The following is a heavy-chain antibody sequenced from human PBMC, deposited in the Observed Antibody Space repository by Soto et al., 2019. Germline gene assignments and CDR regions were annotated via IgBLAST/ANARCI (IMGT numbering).Heavy chain of an antibody. CDR3: AKDLATILVVVAATEY. D-gene: IGHD2-15*01. V-gene: IGHV3-23*01. Sequence: GGSLRLSCAASVFTFSSYAMSLVRQARGKGLEWVSAISGSGGGTYYADSEKGRFTISRDNSKNTLYMQMNSLRAQDTAVYYCAKDLATILVVVAATEYWGQGTMVTLSS. CDR2: ISGSGGGT. CDR1: VFTFSSYA. J-gene: IGHJ4*02.